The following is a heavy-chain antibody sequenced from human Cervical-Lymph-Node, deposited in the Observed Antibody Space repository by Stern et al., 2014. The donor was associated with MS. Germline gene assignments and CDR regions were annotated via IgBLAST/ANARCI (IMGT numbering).Heavy chain of an antibody. CDR3: AGDKAPVGANWFDP. CDR2: IREDGRDQ. CDR1: GFPFSAYW. D-gene: IGHD4/OR15-4a*01. J-gene: IGHJ5*02. V-gene: IGHV3-7*01. Sequence: EVQLVQSGGGLVQPGESLRLSCAASGFPFSAYWMTWVRQAPGKRLEWVANIREDGRDQYYADSVEGRFTISRDNTRNSLYLQMNSLRAEDTAIYYCAGDKAPVGANWFDPWGQGTLVIVSS.